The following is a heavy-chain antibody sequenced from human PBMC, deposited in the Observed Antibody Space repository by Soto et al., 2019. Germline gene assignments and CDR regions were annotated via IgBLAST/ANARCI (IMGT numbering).Heavy chain of an antibody. CDR3: AADLTAAGPGY. CDR2: ISSSSSYI. Sequence: PGGSLRLSFAASGFTFISYSMNWVRQAPGKGLEWVSSISSSSSYIYYADSVKGRFTISRDNAKKSLYLQMNSLRAEDTAVYYCAADLTAAGPGYWGQGTLVTVSS. CDR1: GFTFISYS. V-gene: IGHV3-21*01. D-gene: IGHD6-13*01. J-gene: IGHJ4*02.